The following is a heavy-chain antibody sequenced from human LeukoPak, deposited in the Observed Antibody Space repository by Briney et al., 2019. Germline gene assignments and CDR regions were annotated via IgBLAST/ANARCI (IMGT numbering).Heavy chain of an antibody. CDR1: GFTFSIYA. J-gene: IGHJ4*02. Sequence: GGSLRLSCAASGFTFSIYAMSWVRQAPGKGLEWVSSISASAGTIYYADSVEGRFTISRDKSKNTLFLQMDSLRADDTALYYCAKGIEYGDPFYFDYWGQGTLVTASS. CDR3: AKGIEYGDPFYFDY. CDR2: ISASAGTI. V-gene: IGHV3-23*01. D-gene: IGHD4-17*01.